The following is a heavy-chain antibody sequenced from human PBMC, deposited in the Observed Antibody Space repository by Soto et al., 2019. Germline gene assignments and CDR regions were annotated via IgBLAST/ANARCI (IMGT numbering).Heavy chain of an antibody. V-gene: IGHV3-23*01. Sequence: EVQLLESGGGLVQPGGSLRLSCATSGFTFSGYAMSWVRQAPGKGLEWVSGYRGGGGSTYYADSVKGRFTISRDNSKNTLYLQMNSLRVEDTAVYYCAKSRGDSIYYCMDVWGKGTTVTVSS. CDR3: AKSRGDSIYYCMDV. J-gene: IGHJ6*03. CDR1: GFTFSGYA. D-gene: IGHD4-17*01. CDR2: YRGGGGST.